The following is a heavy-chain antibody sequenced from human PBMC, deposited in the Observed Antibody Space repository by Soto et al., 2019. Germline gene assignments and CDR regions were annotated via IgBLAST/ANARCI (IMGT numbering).Heavy chain of an antibody. J-gene: IGHJ5*02. D-gene: IGHD6-13*01. CDR2: INAGNGNT. Sequence: QVQLVQSGAEEKKPGASVKVSCKASGYTFTSYAMHWVRQAPGQRLEWMGWINAGNGNTKYSQKFQGRVTITRDTSASTGYMELSSLRSEDTAVYYCARDRQQLNWCDPWGQGTLVTVSS. CDR1: GYTFTSYA. V-gene: IGHV1-3*05. CDR3: ARDRQQLNWCDP.